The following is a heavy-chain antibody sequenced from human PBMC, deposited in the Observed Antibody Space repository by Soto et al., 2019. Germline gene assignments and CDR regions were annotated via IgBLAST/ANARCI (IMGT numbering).Heavy chain of an antibody. Sequence: ASVKVSCTASGYTFTSYAMHWVRQAPGQRLEWMGWINAGNGNTKYSQKFQGRVTITRDTSASTAYMELSSLRSEDTAVYYCARDEFRDSSGYYYYYYGMDVWGQGTTVTVSS. V-gene: IGHV1-3*01. CDR3: ARDEFRDSSGYYYYYYGMDV. D-gene: IGHD3-22*01. J-gene: IGHJ6*02. CDR1: GYTFTSYA. CDR2: INAGNGNT.